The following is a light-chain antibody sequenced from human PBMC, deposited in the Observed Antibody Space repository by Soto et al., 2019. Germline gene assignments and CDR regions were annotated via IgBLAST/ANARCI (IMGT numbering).Light chain of an antibody. CDR3: QHYNNWPYT. CDR1: QSVSSN. V-gene: IGKV3-15*01. Sequence: EIVMTQSPATLSVSPGERATLFCRASQSVSSNLAWYQQKPGQAPRFLIFHASTRATGIPARFSGSGSGTEFTLTISSLQSEDFAVYYCQHYNNWPYTFGQGTKLEIK. CDR2: HAS. J-gene: IGKJ2*01.